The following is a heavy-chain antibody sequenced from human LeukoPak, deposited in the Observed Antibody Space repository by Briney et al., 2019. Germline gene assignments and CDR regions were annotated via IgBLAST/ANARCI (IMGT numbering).Heavy chain of an antibody. CDR1: GYTFTSYG. Sequence: ASVKVSCKASGYTFTSYGISWVRQAPGQGLEWMGWIIAYNGNTNYAQKLQGTVTMTTDTSPSTAYMELRGLRSDDTAVYYCARGGQYSSGWYQDYWGQGTLVTVSS. V-gene: IGHV1-18*04. J-gene: IGHJ4*02. CDR2: IIAYNGNT. D-gene: IGHD6-19*01. CDR3: ARGGQYSSGWYQDY.